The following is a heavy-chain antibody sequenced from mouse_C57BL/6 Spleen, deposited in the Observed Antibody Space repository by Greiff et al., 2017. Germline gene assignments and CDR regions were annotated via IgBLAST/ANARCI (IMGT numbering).Heavy chain of an antibody. J-gene: IGHJ3*01. CDR3: VSDYEGFAY. D-gene: IGHD2-4*01. V-gene: IGHV1-64*01. Sequence: QVQLKQPGAELVKPGASVKLSCKASGYTFTSYWMHWVKQRPGQGLEWIGMIHPNSGSTNYNEKFKSKATLTVDKSSSTAYMQLSSLTSEDSAVYYCVSDYEGFAYWGQGTLVTVSA. CDR1: GYTFTSYW. CDR2: IHPNSGST.